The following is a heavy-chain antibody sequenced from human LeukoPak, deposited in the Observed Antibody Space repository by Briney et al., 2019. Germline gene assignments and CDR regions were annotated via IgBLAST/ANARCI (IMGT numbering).Heavy chain of an antibody. CDR1: GGSISSYY. D-gene: IGHD3-3*01. J-gene: IGHJ4*02. CDR3: ARNDFWSGYPFDY. V-gene: IGHV4-59*01. CDR2: IYYSGST. Sequence: TSETLSLTCTASGGSISSYYWSWIRQPPGKGLEWIGHIYYSGSTNYNPSLKSRVTISVDTSKNQFSLKLSSVTAADTAVYYCARNDFWSGYPFDYWGQGTLVTVSS.